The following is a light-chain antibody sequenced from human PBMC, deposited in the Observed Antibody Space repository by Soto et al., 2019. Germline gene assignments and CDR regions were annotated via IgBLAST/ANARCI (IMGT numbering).Light chain of an antibody. J-gene: IGLJ2*01. CDR2: EVS. Sequence: QSALTQPASVSGSPGQSITISCTGTSSDVGAYTYVSWYQQHPGKAPKFMIFEVSDRPSGVSNRFAGSKSGNTASLTISGVQAEDEADYYCSSYTTSNTLVFGGGTQLTVL. CDR1: SSDVGAYTY. V-gene: IGLV2-14*01. CDR3: SSYTTSNTLV.